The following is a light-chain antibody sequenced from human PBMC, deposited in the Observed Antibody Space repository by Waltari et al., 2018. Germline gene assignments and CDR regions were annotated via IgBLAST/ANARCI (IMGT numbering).Light chain of an antibody. CDR2: EAS. J-gene: IGKJ4*01. CDR3: QQLSTYPLN. Sequence: IQLTQSPSSLSASVGDRVTITCRANQGISSYLGWYQQKPGRAPKLLIYEASNLYSGVPSRFSGSGSGTDFTLTISSLQPEDFATYFCQQLSTYPLNFGGGTKVE. V-gene: IGKV1-9*01. CDR1: QGISSY.